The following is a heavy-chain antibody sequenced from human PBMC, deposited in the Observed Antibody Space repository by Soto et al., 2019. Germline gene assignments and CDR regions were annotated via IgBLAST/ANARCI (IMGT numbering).Heavy chain of an antibody. V-gene: IGHV4-39*01. CDR3: ARYGSTVNFDS. CDR1: GGSITSSNSY. D-gene: IGHD3-16*02. J-gene: IGHJ4*02. Sequence: SETLSLTCTVSGGSITSSNSYWGWIRQPSGKGLDWIASIYYTGSTYYNPSLKSRVTISVDTSKNQFSLKLSSVTAADTAVYYCARYGSTVNFDSWGQGTLVTVS. CDR2: IYYTGST.